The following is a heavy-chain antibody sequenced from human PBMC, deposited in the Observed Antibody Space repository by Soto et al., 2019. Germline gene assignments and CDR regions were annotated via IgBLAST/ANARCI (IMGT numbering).Heavy chain of an antibody. CDR1: GYTFTGYY. J-gene: IGHJ6*02. D-gene: IGHD2-15*01. CDR2: INPNSGGT. Sequence: ASVKVSCKASGYTFTGYYMHWVRQAPGQGLEWMGWINPNSGGTNYAQKFQGWVTMTRDTSISTAYMELSRLRSDDTAVYYRARDSQGYCSGGSCPGDYYGMDVWGQGTTVTVSS. CDR3: ARDSQGYCSGGSCPGDYYGMDV. V-gene: IGHV1-2*04.